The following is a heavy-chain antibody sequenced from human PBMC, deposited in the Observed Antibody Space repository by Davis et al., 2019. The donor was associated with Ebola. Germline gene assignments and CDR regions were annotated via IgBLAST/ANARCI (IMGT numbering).Heavy chain of an antibody. CDR2: IWYDGSRK. Sequence: PGGSLRLSCAASGFNFRSYGMHWVSQAPDKGLEWVAVIWYDGSRKYYGDSVKGRFTISRDNSNNLLYLQMNSLRAEDTAVYYCAIPDCSGANCYSVYIKNWGQGTLVTVSS. CDR1: GFNFRSYG. J-gene: IGHJ4*02. D-gene: IGHD2-15*01. CDR3: AIPDCSGANCYSVYIKN. V-gene: IGHV3-33*01.